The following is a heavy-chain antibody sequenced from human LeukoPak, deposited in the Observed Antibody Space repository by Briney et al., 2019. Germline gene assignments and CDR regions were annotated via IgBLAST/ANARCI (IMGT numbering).Heavy chain of an antibody. D-gene: IGHD1-26*01. V-gene: IGHV3-15*01. CDR1: GFTFSNAW. CDR2: IKSKTDGGTT. Sequence: GGSLRLSCAASGFTFSNAWMSWVRQAPGKGLEWVGRIKSKTDGGTTDYAAPVKGRFTISRDDSKNTLYLQMNSLKTEDTAVYYCTTEEVGATIYFDYWGQGTLVTVSS. J-gene: IGHJ4*02. CDR3: TTEEVGATIYFDY.